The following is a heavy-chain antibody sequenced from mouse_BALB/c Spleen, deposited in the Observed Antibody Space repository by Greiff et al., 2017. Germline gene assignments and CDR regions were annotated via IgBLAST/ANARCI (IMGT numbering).Heavy chain of an antibody. CDR2: ISSGGSYT. V-gene: IGHV5-9-3*01. J-gene: IGHJ2*01. D-gene: IGHD1-1*01. Sequence: EVQVVESGGGLVKPGGSLNLSCAASGFTFSSYSMSWVRQTPEKRLVWVATISSGGSYTYYPHSVKGRFTISRDNAKNTLYLQMSSLRSEDTAMYYCASSIYYYGSSYCFDYWGQGTTLTVSA. CDR1: GFTFSSYS. CDR3: ASSIYYYGSSYCFDY.